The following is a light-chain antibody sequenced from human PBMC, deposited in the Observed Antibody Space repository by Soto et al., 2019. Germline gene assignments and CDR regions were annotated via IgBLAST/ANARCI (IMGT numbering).Light chain of an antibody. J-gene: IGLJ1*01. CDR2: EGS. Sequence: QSVLTQPASVFGSPGQSISISCTGTSSDVGGYKFVSWYQQHPGKAPKVMIYEGSKRPSGVSNRFSGSKSGNTASLTISGLQAEDEADYYCCSYTSSRTYVFGTGTRSPS. CDR3: CSYTSSRTYV. CDR1: SSDVGGYKF. V-gene: IGLV2-23*01.